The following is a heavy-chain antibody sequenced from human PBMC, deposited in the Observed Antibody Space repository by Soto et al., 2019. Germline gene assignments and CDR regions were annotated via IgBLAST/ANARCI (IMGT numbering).Heavy chain of an antibody. CDR2: MNPNSGNT. D-gene: IGHD1-26*01. V-gene: IGHV1-8*01. Sequence: QVQLVQSGAEVKKPGASVKVSCKASGYTFTSYDINWVRQATGQGLEWMGWMNPNSGNTGYAQKFQGRVTMTRNTSVSKAYMEMSSLRSEHTAVYYGAKDKVGAIDYWGQGTLVTVSS. J-gene: IGHJ4*02. CDR3: AKDKVGAIDY. CDR1: GYTFTSYD.